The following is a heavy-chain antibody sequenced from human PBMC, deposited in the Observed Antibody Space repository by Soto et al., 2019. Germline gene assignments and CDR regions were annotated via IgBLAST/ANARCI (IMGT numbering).Heavy chain of an antibody. CDR3: AGGGAGSGPFTWELPDH. J-gene: IGHJ4*02. CDR1: GNTFTYRY. Sequence: SAKVSCKALGNTFTYRYLHWVRQAPGQALEWKGWITPFSGDVHYAQKFQERVTITRDRSINTAYMQMSSLRSEDTAMYFCAGGGAGSGPFTWELPDHWGQGTLVTVSS. D-gene: IGHD1-26*01. CDR2: ITPFSGDV. V-gene: IGHV1-45*02.